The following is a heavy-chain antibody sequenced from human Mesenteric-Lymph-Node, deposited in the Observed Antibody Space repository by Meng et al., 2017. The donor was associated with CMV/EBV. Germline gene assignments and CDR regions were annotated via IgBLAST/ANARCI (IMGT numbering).Heavy chain of an antibody. CDR2: ISSSSSYI. J-gene: IGHJ3*02. CDR1: GFIFSSYS. V-gene: IGHV3-21*01. D-gene: IGHD1-1*01. CDR3: ARHRTTIDAFDI. Sequence: GESLKISCAASGFIFSSYSMNWVRQAPGKGLEWVSSISSSSSYIYYADSVKGRFTLSRDNAKNSLYLQMNSLRAEDTAVYYCARHRTTIDAFDIWGQGTMVTVSS.